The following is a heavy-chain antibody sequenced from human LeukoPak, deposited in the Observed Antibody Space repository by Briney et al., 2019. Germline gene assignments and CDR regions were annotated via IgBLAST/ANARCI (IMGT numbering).Heavy chain of an antibody. J-gene: IGHJ4*02. CDR3: AKVVVPDSGWDLDY. CDR2: IYLSGDST. V-gene: IGHV3-23*01. D-gene: IGHD6-19*01. Sequence: GGSLRLSCAASGFTFSTYSMTWGRQGPGKGLEWVSSIYLSGDSTFYADSVKGRFTISRDNSKNTLYLQMSSLRTEDTAIYYCAKVVVPDSGWDLDYWGQGTLVTVSS. CDR1: GFTFSTYS.